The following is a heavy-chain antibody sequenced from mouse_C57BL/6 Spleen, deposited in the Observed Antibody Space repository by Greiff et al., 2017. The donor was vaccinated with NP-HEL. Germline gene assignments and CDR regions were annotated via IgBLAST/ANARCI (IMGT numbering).Heavy chain of an antibody. J-gene: IGHJ1*03. CDR1: GFNITDYY. CDR2: IDPEDGDT. Sequence: VQLQQSGAELVRPGASVKLSCTASGFNITDYYMHWVKQRPEQGLEWIGRIDPEDGDTEYAPKFQGKATMTADTSSNTAYLQLSSLTSEDTAVYYCTTGITTVVARYWYFDVWGTGTTVTVSS. CDR3: TTGITTVVARYWYFDV. V-gene: IGHV14-1*01. D-gene: IGHD1-1*01.